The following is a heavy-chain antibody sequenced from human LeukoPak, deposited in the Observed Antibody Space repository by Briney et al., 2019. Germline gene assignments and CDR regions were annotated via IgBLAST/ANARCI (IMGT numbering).Heavy chain of an antibody. J-gene: IGHJ6*03. CDR1: GGTFSSYA. Sequence: GASVKVSCKASGGTFSSYAISWVRQAPGQGLEWMGGIIPIFGTANYAQKFQGRVTITADESTSTAYMELSSLRSEDTAVYYCAREDSSWRQHYYMDVWGKGTTVTVSS. CDR3: AREDSSWRQHYYMDV. D-gene: IGHD6-13*01. CDR2: IIPIFGTA. V-gene: IGHV1-69*13.